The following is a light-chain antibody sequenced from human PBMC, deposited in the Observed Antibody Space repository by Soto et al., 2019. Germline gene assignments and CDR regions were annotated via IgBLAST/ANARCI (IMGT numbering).Light chain of an antibody. Sequence: EIVLTQSPGTLSLSPGERATLSCRASQSVSRSYLAWYQQKPGQAPRLLIYGASSRATGIPDRFSGSGSGTDVTLTISRLEPEDFAVYYCQQYGSSPPWTFGQGTKVELK. CDR1: QSVSRSY. CDR3: QQYGSSPPWT. J-gene: IGKJ1*01. CDR2: GAS. V-gene: IGKV3-20*01.